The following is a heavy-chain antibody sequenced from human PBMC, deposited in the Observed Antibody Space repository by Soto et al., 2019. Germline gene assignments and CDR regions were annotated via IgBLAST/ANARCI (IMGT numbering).Heavy chain of an antibody. CDR2: IYYSGST. CDR1: GGSISSGGYY. Sequence: PSETLSLTCAVPGGSISSGGYYWGWIRQPPGKGLEWIGSIYYSGSTYYNPSLKSRVTISVDTSKDQFSLKLSSVTAADTAVYYCASSPYIVVVPAASHFDYWGRGTLVTVSS. J-gene: IGHJ4*02. V-gene: IGHV4-39*01. CDR3: ASSPYIVVVPAASHFDY. D-gene: IGHD2-2*01.